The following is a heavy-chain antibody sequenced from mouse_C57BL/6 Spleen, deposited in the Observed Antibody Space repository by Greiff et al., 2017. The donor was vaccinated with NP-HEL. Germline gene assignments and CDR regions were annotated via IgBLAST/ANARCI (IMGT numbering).Heavy chain of an antibody. CDR1: GYTFTDYY. CDR2: IFPGSGST. CDR3: AREGASSGPWFAY. V-gene: IGHV1-75*01. J-gene: IGHJ3*01. D-gene: IGHD3-2*02. Sequence: VKLVESGPELVKPGASVKISCKASGYTFTDYYINWVKQRPGQGLEWIGWIFPGSGSTYYNEKFKGKATLTVDKSSSTAYMLLSSLTSEDSAVYFCAREGASSGPWFAYWGQGTLVTVSA.